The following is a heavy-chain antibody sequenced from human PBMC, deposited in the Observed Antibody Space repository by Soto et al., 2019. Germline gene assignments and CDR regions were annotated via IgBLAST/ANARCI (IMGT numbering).Heavy chain of an antibody. CDR3: ARDSSSPGVFYVRRGCFDY. D-gene: IGHD6-6*01. V-gene: IGHV3-23*01. J-gene: IGHJ4*02. CDR2: ITSSGGST. CDR1: GFTFSNSA. Sequence: VGSLRLSCAASGFTFSNSAMSWVRQAPGKGLEWVSAITSSGGSTYYADSVKGRFTISRDNSKNTLSLQMNSLRAEDTAVYYCARDSSSPGVFYVRRGCFDYWGQGTLVTVSS.